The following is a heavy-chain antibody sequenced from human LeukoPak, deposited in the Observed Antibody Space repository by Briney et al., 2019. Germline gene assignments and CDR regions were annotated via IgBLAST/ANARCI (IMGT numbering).Heavy chain of an antibody. D-gene: IGHD1-26*01. CDR3: VRDGVGAPPFDY. CDR2: IWYDGSSK. CDR1: GFTFSNYG. J-gene: IGHJ4*02. Sequence: GGSLRLSCAASGFTFSNYGIHWVRQAPGKGLEWVAVIWYDGSSKHYADSVKGRFTISRDNAKNTLLLQMNSLRAEDTAVYYCVRDGVGAPPFDYWGQGVLVTVSS. V-gene: IGHV3-33*01.